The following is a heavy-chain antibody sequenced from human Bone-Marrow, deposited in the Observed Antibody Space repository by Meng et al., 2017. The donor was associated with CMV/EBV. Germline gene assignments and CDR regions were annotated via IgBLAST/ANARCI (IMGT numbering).Heavy chain of an antibody. CDR1: GGTFSSYG. CDR2: IIPILGIA. J-gene: IGHJ4*02. Sequence: SVKVSCKASGGTFSSYGISWVRQAPGQGLEWMGGIIPILGIADYAQKFQGRVTITADKSTSTAYMELSSLRSEDTAVYYCARRTGFDYWGQGTLVTVSS. V-gene: IGHV1-69*10. CDR3: ARRTGFDY. D-gene: IGHD3/OR15-3a*01.